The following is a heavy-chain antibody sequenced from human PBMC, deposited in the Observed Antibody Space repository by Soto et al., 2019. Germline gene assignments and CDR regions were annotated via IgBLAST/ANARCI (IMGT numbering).Heavy chain of an antibody. Sequence: GGSLRLSCAASGSTLSSYHMDWVRQAPGKGLEWISYIHASSISNIYYADSVKGRFTISRDNAKNSLYLQMDSLRAEDTAVYYCARDGTTGTANYHYAMDVWGQGTTVTVSS. CDR3: ARDGTTGTANYHYAMDV. CDR2: IHASSISNI. CDR1: GSTLSSYH. D-gene: IGHD4-17*01. V-gene: IGHV3-48*03. J-gene: IGHJ6*02.